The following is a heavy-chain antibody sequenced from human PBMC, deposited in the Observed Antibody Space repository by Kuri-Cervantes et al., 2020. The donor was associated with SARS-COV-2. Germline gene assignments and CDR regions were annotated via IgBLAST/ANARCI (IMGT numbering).Heavy chain of an antibody. CDR3: AREKGLGYCSSTSCSPTLYYYYGMDV. V-gene: IGHV3-48*04. J-gene: IGHJ6*02. CDR2: ISSSGSTI. CDR1: GFTFSGHW. D-gene: IGHD2-2*01. Sequence: GGSLRLSCAASGFTFSGHWIHWVRQAPGKGLEWVSYISSSGSTIYYADSVKGRFTISRDNAKNSLYLQMNSLRAEDTAVYYCAREKGLGYCSSTSCSPTLYYYYGMDVWGQGPTVTVSS.